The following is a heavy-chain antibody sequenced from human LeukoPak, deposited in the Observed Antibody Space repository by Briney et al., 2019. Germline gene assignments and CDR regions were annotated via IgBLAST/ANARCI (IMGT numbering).Heavy chain of an antibody. CDR3: ARDGTDAFDI. CDR2: IRYDGSNK. CDR1: GFTFSSYA. V-gene: IGHV3-30*02. J-gene: IGHJ3*02. Sequence: GGSLRLSCAASGFTFSSYAMSWVRQAPGKGLEWVAFIRYDGSNKYYADSVKGRFTISRDNSKNTLYLQMNSLRAEDTAVYYCARDGTDAFDIWGQGTMVTVSS.